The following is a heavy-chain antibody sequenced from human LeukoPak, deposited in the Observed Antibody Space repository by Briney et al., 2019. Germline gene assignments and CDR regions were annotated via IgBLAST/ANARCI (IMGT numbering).Heavy chain of an antibody. CDR3: ARTYYDILTGYPPDAFDI. V-gene: IGHV4-38-2*01. CDR2: IYHSGST. D-gene: IGHD3-9*01. CDR1: GCSISSGYY. Sequence: SETLSLTCAVSGCSISSGYYWGWIRQPPGKGLEWIGSIYHSGSTYYNPSLKSRVTISVDTSKNQFSLKLSSVTAADTAVYYCARTYYDILTGYPPDAFDIWGQGTMVTVSS. J-gene: IGHJ3*02.